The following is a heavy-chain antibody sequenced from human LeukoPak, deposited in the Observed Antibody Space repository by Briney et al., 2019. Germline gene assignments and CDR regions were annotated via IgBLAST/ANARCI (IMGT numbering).Heavy chain of an antibody. D-gene: IGHD3-22*01. CDR2: INAGNGNT. Sequence: ASVKVSCKASGYTFTSYAMHWVRRAPRQRLEWMGWINAGNGNTKYSQKFQGRVTITRDTSASTAYMELSSLRSEDTAVYYCARMYYDSSRDAFDIWGQGTMVTVSS. J-gene: IGHJ3*02. CDR3: ARMYYDSSRDAFDI. V-gene: IGHV1-3*01. CDR1: GYTFTSYA.